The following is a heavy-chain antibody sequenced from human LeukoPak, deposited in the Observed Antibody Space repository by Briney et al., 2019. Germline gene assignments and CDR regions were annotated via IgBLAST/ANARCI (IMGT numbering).Heavy chain of an antibody. CDR1: GFTFSDYY. V-gene: IGHV3-11*01. D-gene: IGHD1-7*01. J-gene: IGHJ6*02. CDR2: ISSSGSTI. Sequence: GGSLRLSCAASGFTFSDYYMSWIRQAPGKGLEWVSYISSSGSTIYYADSVKGRFTISRDNAENSLYLQMNSLRAEDTAVYYCAREAPYRNFIHYYGMDVWGQGTTVTVSS. CDR3: AREAPYRNFIHYYGMDV.